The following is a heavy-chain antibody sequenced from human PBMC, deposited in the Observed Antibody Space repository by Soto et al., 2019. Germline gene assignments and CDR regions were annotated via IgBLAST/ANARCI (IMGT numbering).Heavy chain of an antibody. CDR3: AKSRLHRGRAAGQLYYMDV. Sequence: ASVKVSCKASGYTFTSYGISWVRQAPGQGLEWMGWISAYNGNTNYAQKLQGRVTMTTDTSTSTAYMELRSLRSDDTAVYYCAKSRLHRGRAAGQLYYMDVWGKGTTVTVSS. CDR1: GYTFTSYG. CDR2: ISAYNGNT. J-gene: IGHJ6*03. V-gene: IGHV1-18*01. D-gene: IGHD4-4*01.